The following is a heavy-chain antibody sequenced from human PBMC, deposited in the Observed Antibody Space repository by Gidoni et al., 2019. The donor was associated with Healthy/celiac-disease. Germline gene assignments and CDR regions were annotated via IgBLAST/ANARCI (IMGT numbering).Heavy chain of an antibody. CDR3: ARIKDWLSPFDY. CDR2: IDWDDDK. V-gene: IGHV2-70*01. J-gene: IGHJ4*02. Sequence: QVTLRESGPALVKPTQTLTLTCTFSGFSLSTSGMCVSWIRQPPGKAMEWLALIDWDDDKYYSTSLKTRLTISKDTSKNQVVLTMTNMDPVDTATYYCARIKDWLSPFDYWGQGTLVTVSS. CDR1: GFSLSTSGMC. D-gene: IGHD3-9*01.